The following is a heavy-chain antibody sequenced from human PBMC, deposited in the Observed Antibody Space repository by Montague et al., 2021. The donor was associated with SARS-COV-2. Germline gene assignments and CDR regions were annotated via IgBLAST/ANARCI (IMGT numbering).Heavy chain of an antibody. CDR3: ARDSTTHAFDP. Sequence: SETLSLTCVVSSGSISPSDTHYWGWVRQAPGKGLEWIATISYSGSTSYNPPLRRRITIAVDTSKNQVSLNLRSVTAADTSVYYCARDSTTHAFDPWGQGILVTVSS. J-gene: IGHJ5*02. D-gene: IGHD1-1*01. CDR1: SGSISPSDTHY. CDR2: ISYSGST. V-gene: IGHV4-39*02.